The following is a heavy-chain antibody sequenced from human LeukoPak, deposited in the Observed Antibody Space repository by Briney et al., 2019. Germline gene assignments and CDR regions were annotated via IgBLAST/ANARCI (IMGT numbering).Heavy chain of an antibody. J-gene: IGHJ5*02. CDR2: ICYSGST. D-gene: IGHD3-10*01. CDR3: ARVETVLWFGELDHPMNWFDP. V-gene: IGHV4-59*01. CDR1: GGSISSYY. Sequence: SETLSLTCTVSGGSISSYYWSWIRQPPGKGLEWIGYICYSGSTNYNPSLKSRVTISVDTSKNQFSLKLSSVTAADTAVYYCARVETVLWFGELDHPMNWFDPWGQGTLVTVSS.